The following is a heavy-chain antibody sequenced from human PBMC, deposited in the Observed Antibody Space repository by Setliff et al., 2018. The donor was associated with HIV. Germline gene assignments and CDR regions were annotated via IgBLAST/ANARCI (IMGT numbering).Heavy chain of an antibody. CDR3: VWRQQRPQNAIAS. Sequence: GESMKISCQASGCDFSDSWIGWVRQVPGKGLEWMGIIDPRDSETRYSPSFEGQVTVSVDRSINTAYLHWSSLKASDTATYYCVWRQQRPQNAIASWGPGTLVTVSS. J-gene: IGHJ5*02. CDR1: GCDFSDSW. V-gene: IGHV5-51*01. CDR2: IDPRDSET. D-gene: IGHD6-13*01.